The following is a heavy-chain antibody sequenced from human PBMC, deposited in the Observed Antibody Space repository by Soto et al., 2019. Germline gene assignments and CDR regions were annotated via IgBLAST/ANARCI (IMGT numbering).Heavy chain of an antibody. CDR1: GFIFTNYA. V-gene: IGHV3-23*01. D-gene: IGHD5-12*01. CDR2: IGGRGNSA. CDR3: VREGRGSFDF. J-gene: IGHJ3*01. Sequence: GGSLRLSCAASGFIFTNYAMNWVRQAPGKGLEWVSVIGGRGNSAYYADSVQGRFTISKDNSKNTLSLQMSSLTADDTAIYYCVREGRGSFDFWGRGTMVTVSS.